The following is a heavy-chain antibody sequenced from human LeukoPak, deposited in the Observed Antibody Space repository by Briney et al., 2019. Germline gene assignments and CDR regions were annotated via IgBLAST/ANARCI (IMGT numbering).Heavy chain of an antibody. CDR1: GLTFSSHW. V-gene: IGHV3-74*01. D-gene: IGHD5-24*01. J-gene: IGHJ4*02. Sequence: GGSLRLSCAASGLTFSSHWMHWVRQAPGKGLVWVSRITNDGSSTTYADSVKGRFTISRDNAKNMLYLQVNSLRAEDTAVYYCARDPEMATIERDFDYWGQGTLVTVSS. CDR2: ITNDGSST. CDR3: ARDPEMATIERDFDY.